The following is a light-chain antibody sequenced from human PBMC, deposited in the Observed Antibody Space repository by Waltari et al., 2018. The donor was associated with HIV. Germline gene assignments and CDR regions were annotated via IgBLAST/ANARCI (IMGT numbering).Light chain of an antibody. CDR3: QSYDSSLSGWV. J-gene: IGLJ3*02. Sequence: SYVLTQPSSVSLAPGKTVTITCGGDNLGGKSVHWYQQKPGQAPLLVISDAFDRPSWIPERFSVAKSETTATLTISGVEAGDEADYYCQSYDSSLSGWVFGGGTKLTVL. CDR2: DAF. CDR1: NLGGKS. V-gene: IGLV3-21*01.